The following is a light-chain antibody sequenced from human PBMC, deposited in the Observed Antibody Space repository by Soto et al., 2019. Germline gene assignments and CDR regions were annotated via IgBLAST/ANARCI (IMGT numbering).Light chain of an antibody. CDR1: PSLGRY. Sequence: IVLTKSPYTLSLSPGESTTLSCRASPSLGRYLAWYEQKPGQAPRLLIYDASHRATGIPVRLSGSASESDFTLTISSLEPEDFAVYYCQQRSYTITFGHGTRLEIK. V-gene: IGKV3-11*01. CDR2: DAS. J-gene: IGKJ5*01. CDR3: QQRSYTIT.